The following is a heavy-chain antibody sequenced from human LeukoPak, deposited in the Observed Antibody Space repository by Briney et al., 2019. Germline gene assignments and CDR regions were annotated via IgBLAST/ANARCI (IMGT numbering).Heavy chain of an antibody. CDR1: GGSISSGGYY. CDR2: IYYSGST. J-gene: IGHJ3*01. D-gene: IGHD2-21*02. CDR3: ARPAGGDYAFDF. Sequence: PSQTLSLTCTVSGGSISSGGYYWSWIRQHPGKGLEWIGYIYYSGSTNYNPSLKSRVTISVDTSKNQFSLKLSSVTAADTAVYYCARPAGGDYAFDFWGQGAMVTVSS. V-gene: IGHV4-31*03.